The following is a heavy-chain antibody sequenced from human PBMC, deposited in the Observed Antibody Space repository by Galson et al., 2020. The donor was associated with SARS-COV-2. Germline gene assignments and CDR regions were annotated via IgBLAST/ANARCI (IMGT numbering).Heavy chain of an antibody. J-gene: IGHJ6*02. D-gene: IGHD6-19*01. V-gene: IGHV4-34*01. CDR3: TRSRYNSGRGYFYYGMDV. CDR2: INHSGST. CDR1: GGSFSDYY. Sequence: SQTLSLTCAVYGGSFSDYYWSWIRPPPGQGLEWIGEINHSGSTNYNPSLKSRVTISIDTSKNQFSLKLSFVTAADTAVYYCTRSRYNSGRGYFYYGMDVWGLGTTVTVSS.